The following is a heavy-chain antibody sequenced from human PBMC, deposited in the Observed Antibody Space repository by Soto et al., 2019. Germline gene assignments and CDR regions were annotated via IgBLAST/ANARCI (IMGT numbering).Heavy chain of an antibody. CDR3: ARDQGGQLWFGELLSPPDAFDI. CDR2: INPSGGST. J-gene: IGHJ3*02. Sequence: GASVKVSCKASGHTFTSYYMHWVRQAPGQGLEWMGIINPSGGSTSYAQKFQGRVTMTRDTSTSTVYMELSSLRSEDTAVYYCARDQGGQLWFGELLSPPDAFDIWGQGTMVTVSS. CDR1: GHTFTSYY. D-gene: IGHD3-10*01. V-gene: IGHV1-46*03.